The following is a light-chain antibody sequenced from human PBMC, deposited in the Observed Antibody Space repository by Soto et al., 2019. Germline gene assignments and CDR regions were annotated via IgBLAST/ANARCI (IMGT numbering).Light chain of an antibody. CDR1: QGISNY. CDR3: QKYNSAPQT. J-gene: IGKJ1*01. Sequence: DIQMTQSPSSLSASVGDRVTITCQASQGISNYLAWYQQKPGKVPKLLIYAASTLQSGVPSRFSGSGSGTDFTLTISSLQSEDVVTYYCQKYNSAPQTFGQGTKVEIK. V-gene: IGKV1-27*01. CDR2: AAS.